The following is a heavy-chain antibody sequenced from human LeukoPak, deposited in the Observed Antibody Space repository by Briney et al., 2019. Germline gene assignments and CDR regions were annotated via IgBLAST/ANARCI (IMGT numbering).Heavy chain of an antibody. D-gene: IGHD3-10*01. CDR1: GFTFSSYE. J-gene: IGHJ3*02. CDR3: ARDSLSKSAFDI. CDR2: IKQDGSEK. Sequence: GGSLRLSCAASGFTFSSYEMNWVRQAPGKGLEWVANIKQDGSEKYYVDSVKGRFTISRDNAKNSLYLQMNSLRAEDTAVYYCARDSLSKSAFDIWGQGTMVTVSS. V-gene: IGHV3-7*01.